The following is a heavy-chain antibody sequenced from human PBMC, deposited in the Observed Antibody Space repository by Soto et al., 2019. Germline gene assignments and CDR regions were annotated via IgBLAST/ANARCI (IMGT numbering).Heavy chain of an antibody. D-gene: IGHD2-15*01. CDR2: IYYSGST. CDR1: GGSISSGGYY. J-gene: IGHJ4*02. V-gene: IGHV4-31*03. Sequence: ASETLSLTCTVSGGSISSGGYYWSWIRQHPGKGLEGIGYIYYSGSTYYNPSLKSRVTISVDTSKNQFSLKLSSVTAADTAVYYCARVRFDCSGGSCYSGLDYWGQGTLVTVSS. CDR3: ARVRFDCSGGSCYSGLDY.